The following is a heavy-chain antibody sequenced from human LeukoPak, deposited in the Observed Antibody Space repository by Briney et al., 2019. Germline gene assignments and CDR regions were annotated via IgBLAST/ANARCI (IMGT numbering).Heavy chain of an antibody. Sequence: ASVKVSCKASGYTFTGYYMHWVRQAPGQGLEWMGWINPNSGGTNYAQKFQGRVTMTRDTSISTAYMELSRLRSDDTAVYYCARDLAVSYYYDSSGYPNDYWGQGTLVTVSS. J-gene: IGHJ4*02. V-gene: IGHV1-2*02. CDR1: GYTFTGYY. CDR3: ARDLAVSYYYDSSGYPNDY. CDR2: INPNSGGT. D-gene: IGHD3-22*01.